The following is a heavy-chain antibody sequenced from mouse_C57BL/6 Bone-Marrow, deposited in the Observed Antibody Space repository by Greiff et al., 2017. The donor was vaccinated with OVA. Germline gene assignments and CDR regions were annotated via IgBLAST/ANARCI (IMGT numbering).Heavy chain of an antibody. D-gene: IGHD2-2*01. V-gene: IGHV1-36*01. Sequence: EVQLQQSGPVLVKPGPSVKISCKASGFTFTDYYMHWVKQSHGKSLEWIGLVYPYNDGTRYNQKFKGKATLTVDTSSSPAYLALNSQTSEDSAVYYGASDGYDATWFAYWGQGTLVTVSA. CDR3: ASDGYDATWFAY. J-gene: IGHJ3*01. CDR1: GFTFTDYY. CDR2: VYPYNDGT.